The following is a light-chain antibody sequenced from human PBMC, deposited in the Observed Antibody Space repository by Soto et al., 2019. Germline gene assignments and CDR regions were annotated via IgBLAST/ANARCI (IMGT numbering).Light chain of an antibody. CDR1: QNVSGY. Sequence: DIQMTQSPSSLSASVGDRVTITCRASQNVSGYLNWYRQKPGKAPNLLIYTTSSLPSGVPSRFSGSGSGTDFALIISSLQLDDFATYYCQQSFSTPRTFGPGTKVEIK. V-gene: IGKV1-39*01. J-gene: IGKJ1*01. CDR2: TTS. CDR3: QQSFSTPRT.